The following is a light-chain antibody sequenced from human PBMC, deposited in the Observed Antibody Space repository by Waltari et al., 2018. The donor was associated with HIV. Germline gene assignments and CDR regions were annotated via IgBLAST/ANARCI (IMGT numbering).Light chain of an antibody. CDR3: QKYNNAPRT. CDR1: MGNS. J-gene: IGKJ1*01. CDR2: AAS. Sequence: MGNSLAWYQQRPGKVPQLLIYAASTLQSGVPSRFSGFGSGTNFTLAIASFQPEDVATYFCQKYNNAPRTFGQGTKVEI. V-gene: IGKV1-27*01.